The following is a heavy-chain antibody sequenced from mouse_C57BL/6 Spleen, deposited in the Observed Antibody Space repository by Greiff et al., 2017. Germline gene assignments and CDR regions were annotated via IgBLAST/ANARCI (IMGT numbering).Heavy chain of an antibody. CDR2: IYPGDGDT. V-gene: IGHV1-82*01. CDR1: GYAFSSSW. Sequence: QVQLQQSGPELVKPGASVKISCKASGYAFSSSWMNWVKQRPGKGLEWIGRIYPGDGDTNYNGKLKGKATLTADKYSSTAHMQLSILTSEDSEVYFCAFNWNGAMDYWGQGTSVTVSS. CDR3: AFNWNGAMDY. J-gene: IGHJ4*01. D-gene: IGHD4-1*01.